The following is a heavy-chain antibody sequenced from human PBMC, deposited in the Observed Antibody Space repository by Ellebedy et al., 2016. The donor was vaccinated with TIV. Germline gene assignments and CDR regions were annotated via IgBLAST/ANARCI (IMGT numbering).Heavy chain of an antibody. CDR3: ARNRGTYSGYDPQDY. CDR2: INPNSDGT. CDR1: GYTFTAYY. Sequence: AASVKVSCKVSGYTFTAYYIHWARQAPGQGLEWMGWINPNSDGTNYAQKFQGRVTMTKDTSISTAYMELSRLRSDDTAVYYCARNRGTYSGYDPQDYWGQGTLVTVSS. J-gene: IGHJ4*02. D-gene: IGHD5-12*01. V-gene: IGHV1-2*02.